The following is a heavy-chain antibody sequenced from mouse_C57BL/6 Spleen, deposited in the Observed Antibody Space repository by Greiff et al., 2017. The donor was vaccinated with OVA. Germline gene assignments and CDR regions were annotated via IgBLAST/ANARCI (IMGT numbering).Heavy chain of an antibody. CDR3: ARDRPLDSSCFDD. Sequence: EVQLVESGGGLVKPGGSLKLSCAASGFTFSSYAMSWVRQTPEKRLEWVATISDGGSYTYYPDNVKGRFTISRDNAKHNRYLKMSHLKSEDTAIYYCARDRPLDSSCFDDWGQGTTLTVSS. CDR2: ISDGGSYT. J-gene: IGHJ2*01. D-gene: IGHD3-2*02. V-gene: IGHV5-4*01. CDR1: GFTFSSYA.